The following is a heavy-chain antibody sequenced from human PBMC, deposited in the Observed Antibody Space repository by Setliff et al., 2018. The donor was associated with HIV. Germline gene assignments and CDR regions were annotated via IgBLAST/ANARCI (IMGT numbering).Heavy chain of an antibody. CDR1: GASISSVGYY. V-gene: IGHV4-31*03. J-gene: IGHJ5*02. D-gene: IGHD3-10*01. Sequence: SETLSLTCTVSGASISSVGYYWSWIRQHPGKGLEWIGYIYYSGSTYYNPSLKSRVTMSVDTSKNQFSLKLSSVTAADTAVYYCAREGARHYGSGRYHSWFDPWGQGTQVTVSS. CDR3: AREGARHYGSGRYHSWFDP. CDR2: IYYSGST.